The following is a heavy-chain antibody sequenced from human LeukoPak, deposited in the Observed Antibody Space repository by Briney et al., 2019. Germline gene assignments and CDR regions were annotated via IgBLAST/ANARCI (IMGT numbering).Heavy chain of an antibody. Sequence: GGSLRLSCAASGFTFSSYGMSWVRQAPGKGLEWVSAISGSGGSTYYADSVKGRFTMSRDYSKNTVYLQMNSLRAEDTAIYYCAKHYGDYGAGFDPWGQGTLVTVSS. CDR2: ISGSGGST. CDR1: GFTFSSYG. D-gene: IGHD4-17*01. V-gene: IGHV3-23*01. CDR3: AKHYGDYGAGFDP. J-gene: IGHJ5*02.